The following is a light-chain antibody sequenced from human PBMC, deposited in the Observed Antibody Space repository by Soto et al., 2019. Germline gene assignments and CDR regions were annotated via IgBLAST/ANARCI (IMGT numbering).Light chain of an antibody. CDR2: GNN. CDR3: AAWDDSLSGWV. Sequence: QSVLTQPPSASGTPGQRVTISCSGSSSNIGSNYVYWYQQLPATAPKLLIFGNNQRPSAGPDRFSGSKSGTSASLAISGLRSEDEADYYCAAWDDSLSGWVFGGGTKVTVL. CDR1: SSNIGSNY. V-gene: IGLV1-47*01. J-gene: IGLJ3*02.